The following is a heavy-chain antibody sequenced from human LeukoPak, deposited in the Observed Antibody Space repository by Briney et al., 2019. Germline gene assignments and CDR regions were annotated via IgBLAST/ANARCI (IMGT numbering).Heavy chain of an antibody. D-gene: IGHD3-10*01. CDR3: ARDLAGHYYGSGSSFDY. J-gene: IGHJ4*02. Sequence: GGSLRLSCAASGFTFSNYWMSWVRQAQGKGLEWVANIREDGSEKYYVDSVKGQFTISRDNAKNSLFLQMDSLRAEDTAVYYCARDLAGHYYGSGSSFDYWGQGTLVTVS. V-gene: IGHV3-7*01. CDR2: IREDGSEK. CDR1: GFTFSNYW.